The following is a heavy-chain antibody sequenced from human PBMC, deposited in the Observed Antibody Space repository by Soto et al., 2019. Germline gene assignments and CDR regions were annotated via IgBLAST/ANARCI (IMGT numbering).Heavy chain of an antibody. CDR2: INPNSGGT. D-gene: IGHD6-19*01. J-gene: IGHJ4*02. V-gene: IGHV1-2*02. Sequence: ASVKVSCKASGYTFSGFYMHWVRQAPGQGLEWMGWINPNSGGTKSAEKFQGRVTMTRDTAISTAYMELSRLTSDDTAVYYCASAAVTGTAGLDFWGQGTQVTVSS. CDR3: ASAAVTGTAGLDF. CDR1: GYTFSGFY.